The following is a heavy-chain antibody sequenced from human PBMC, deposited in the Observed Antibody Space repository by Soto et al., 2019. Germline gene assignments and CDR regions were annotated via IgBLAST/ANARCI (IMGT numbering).Heavy chain of an antibody. V-gene: IGHV4-39*01. Sequence: PSETLSLTCTVSGGSISSRSHYWGWIRQSPGKHLEWIGSSFYRGSTHYNPSLKTRVTISVDTSKNQVSLKLYSVTAADTAVYYCARVYESYLDYWGQGTLVTVSS. CDR1: GGSISSRSHY. J-gene: IGHJ4*02. D-gene: IGHD1-20*01. CDR3: ARVYESYLDY. CDR2: SFYRGST.